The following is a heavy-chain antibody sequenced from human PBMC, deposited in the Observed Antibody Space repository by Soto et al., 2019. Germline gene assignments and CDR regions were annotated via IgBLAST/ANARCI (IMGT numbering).Heavy chain of an antibody. CDR3: AKEAYYYGSGSGGLGAFDI. D-gene: IGHD3-10*01. CDR2: ISGSGGST. Sequence: GGSLRLSCAASGFTFSSYAMSWVRQAPGKGLEWVSAISGSGGSTYYADSVKGRFTISRDNSKNTLYLQMNSLRAEDTAVYYCAKEAYYYGSGSGGLGAFDIWGQGTMVTVSS. V-gene: IGHV3-23*01. CDR1: GFTFSSYA. J-gene: IGHJ3*02.